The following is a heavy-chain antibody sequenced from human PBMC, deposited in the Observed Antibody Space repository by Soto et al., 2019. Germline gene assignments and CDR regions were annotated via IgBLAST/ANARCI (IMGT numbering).Heavy chain of an antibody. Sequence: WASVKVSCKASGHSSTHNGISWVRRAPGQGLEWMGWININRGDVNHAPKLQGRVTLTTDTSTTTAYMELRSLRLDDTAVYFCATDDMNRGRFDFWGHGTLVTVSS. CDR3: ATDDMNRGRFDF. J-gene: IGHJ4*01. CDR2: ININRGDV. V-gene: IGHV1-18*01. CDR1: GHSSTHNG.